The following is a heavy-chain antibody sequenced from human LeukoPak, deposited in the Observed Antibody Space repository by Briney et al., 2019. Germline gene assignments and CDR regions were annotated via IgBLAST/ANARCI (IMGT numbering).Heavy chain of an antibody. CDR1: GFTFSSYA. V-gene: IGHV3-23*01. CDR2: ISGSGGST. Sequence: PGGSLRLSCAASGFTFSSYAMSWVRQAPGKGLEWVSAISGSGGSTYYADSVKGRFTVSRDNSKNTLYLQMNSLRAEDTAVYYCAKVVGYYYDGDYWGQGTLVTVSS. J-gene: IGHJ4*02. D-gene: IGHD3-22*01. CDR3: AKVVGYYYDGDY.